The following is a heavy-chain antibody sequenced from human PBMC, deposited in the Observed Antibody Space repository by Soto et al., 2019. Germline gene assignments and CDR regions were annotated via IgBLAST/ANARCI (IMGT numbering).Heavy chain of an antibody. CDR3: AIVYVFPYDY. D-gene: IGHD3-16*01. Sequence: ASVKVSCKASGYTFTGYYMHWVRQAPGQGLEWMGLINPNGGSTSYAQKFQGRVTMTRDTSTSTVYMELSSLRSEDTAVYYCAIVYVFPYDYWGQGTLVTVSS. CDR2: INPNGGST. V-gene: IGHV1-46*01. J-gene: IGHJ4*02. CDR1: GYTFTGYY.